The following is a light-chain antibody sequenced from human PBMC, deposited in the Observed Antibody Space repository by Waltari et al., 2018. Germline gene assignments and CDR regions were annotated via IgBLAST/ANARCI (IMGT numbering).Light chain of an antibody. V-gene: IGKV3-11*01. Sequence: VILTQSPATLSLSPGERATLSCRASQSVSSYLAWYQQKPGQAPRLLNHSASSRATGIPDRFSGSGSGTEFTLTISSLEPEDVGVYHCYQHSSGYRTFGQGTKVEIK. J-gene: IGKJ1*01. CDR3: YQHSSGYRT. CDR2: SAS. CDR1: QSVSSY.